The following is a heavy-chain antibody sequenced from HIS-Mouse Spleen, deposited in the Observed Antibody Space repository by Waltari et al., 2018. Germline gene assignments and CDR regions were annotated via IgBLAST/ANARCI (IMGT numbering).Heavy chain of an antibody. V-gene: IGHV4-39*07. Sequence: QLQLQESGPGLVKPSETLSLTCTVPGGSIRRSSYYWGWIRPPPGKGLEWIGSIYYSGSTYYNPSLKSRVTISVDTSKNQFSLKLSSVTAADTAVYYCARDGYSGYGHDAFDIWGQGTMVTVSS. CDR3: ARDGYSGYGHDAFDI. CDR1: GGSIRRSSYY. J-gene: IGHJ3*02. D-gene: IGHD5-12*01. CDR2: IYYSGST.